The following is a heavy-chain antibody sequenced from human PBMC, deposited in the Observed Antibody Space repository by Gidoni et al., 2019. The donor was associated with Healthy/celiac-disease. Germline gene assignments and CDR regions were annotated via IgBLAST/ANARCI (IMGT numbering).Heavy chain of an antibody. CDR1: GFTFGSYA. CDR3: AKDRGTIVATIGGDY. D-gene: IGHD5-12*01. CDR2: ISGSGGST. J-gene: IGHJ4*02. Sequence: EVQLLESGGGLVQPGGALRLSCAASGFTFGSYAMSWVRQAPGKGLEWVSAISGSGGSTYYADSVKGRFTISRDNSKNTLYLQMNSLRAEDTAVYYCAKDRGTIVATIGGDYWGQGTLVTVSS. V-gene: IGHV3-23*01.